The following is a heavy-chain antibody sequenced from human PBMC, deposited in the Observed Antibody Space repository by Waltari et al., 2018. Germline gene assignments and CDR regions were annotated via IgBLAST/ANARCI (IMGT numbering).Heavy chain of an antibody. CDR3: AREAVVGATPDFDY. CDR1: GFTFSIYN. CDR2: ISATSGHI. D-gene: IGHD1-26*01. Sequence: EVQLVESGGGLVKSGGSLRLSCAASGFTFSIYNMNWLRQAPGKGLGWVSSISATSGHIYYADSLEGRFTSSRDNAKNSLHLQIDSLRAEDTAVYYCAREAVVGATPDFDYWGQGTLVTVSS. J-gene: IGHJ4*02. V-gene: IGHV3-21*02.